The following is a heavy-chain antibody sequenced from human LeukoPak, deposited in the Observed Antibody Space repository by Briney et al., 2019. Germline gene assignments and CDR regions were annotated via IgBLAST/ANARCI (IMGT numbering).Heavy chain of an antibody. CDR1: GFTFSSYE. J-gene: IGHJ4*02. CDR3: ASQGGGSYYSMQPYYFDY. CDR2: ISSSGSTI. V-gene: IGHV3-48*03. D-gene: IGHD1-26*01. Sequence: GGSLRLSCAASGFTFSSYEMNWVRQAPGKGLEWVSYISSSGSTIYYADSVKGRFTISRDNSKNTLYLQMNSLRAEDTAVYYCASQGGGSYYSMQPYYFDYWGQGTLVTVSS.